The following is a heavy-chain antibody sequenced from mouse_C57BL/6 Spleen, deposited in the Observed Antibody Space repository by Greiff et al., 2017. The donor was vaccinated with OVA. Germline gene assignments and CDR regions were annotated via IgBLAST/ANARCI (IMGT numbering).Heavy chain of an antibody. J-gene: IGHJ2*01. CDR1: GYTFTDYK. CDR3: ARWRLMTYFDY. D-gene: IGHD2-2*01. CDR2: INPNNGGT. Sequence: EVQLQQSGPELVKPGASVKIPCKASGYTFTDYKMDWVKQSHGKSLEWIGIINPNNGGTNYNQKFKGKATLTVDKSSSTAYMELRSLTSEDTAVYYCARWRLMTYFDYWGQGTTLTVSS. V-gene: IGHV1-18*01.